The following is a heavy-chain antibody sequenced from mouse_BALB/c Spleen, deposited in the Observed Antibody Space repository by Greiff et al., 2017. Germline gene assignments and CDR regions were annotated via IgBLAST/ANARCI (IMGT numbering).Heavy chain of an antibody. D-gene: IGHD4-1*01. J-gene: IGHJ2*01. V-gene: IGHV2-9*02. CDR1: GFSLTSYG. CDR3: ARDLGRRTNFDY. Sequence: VKLVESGPGLVAPSQSLSIACTVSGFSLTSYGVHWVRQPPGKGLEWLGVIWAGGSTNYNSALMSRLSISKDNSKSQVFLKMNSLQTDDTAMYYCARDLGRRTNFDYWGQGTTLTVSS. CDR2: IWAGGST.